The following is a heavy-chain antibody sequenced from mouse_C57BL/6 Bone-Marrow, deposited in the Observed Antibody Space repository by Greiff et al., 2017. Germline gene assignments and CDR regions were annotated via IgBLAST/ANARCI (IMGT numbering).Heavy chain of an antibody. CDR3: APGDGYYSYLSYAMDY. V-gene: IGHV1-26*01. J-gene: IGHJ4*01. CDR1: GYTFTDYY. D-gene: IGHD2-3*01. CDR2: INPNNGGT. Sequence: VQLQHSRPELVKPGASVKISCKASGYTFTDYYMNWVKQSHGKSLEWIGDINPNNGGTSYNQKFKGKATLTVDKSSSTAYMELRSLTSEDSAVYYCAPGDGYYSYLSYAMDYWGQGTSVTVSS.